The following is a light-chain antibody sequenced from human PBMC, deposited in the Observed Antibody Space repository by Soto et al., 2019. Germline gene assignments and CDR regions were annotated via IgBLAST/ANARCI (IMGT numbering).Light chain of an antibody. CDR1: QYISSY. CDR3: QKLKSYPLS. Sequence: DIQLTQSPSFLSASVGDRVTITCRTSQYISSYLAWYQQKPVKAPQLLISAASTLQSGVPSRFSGSGSGTEFTLTISSLQAEDFATYYCQKLKSYPLSFGGGTKVEIK. V-gene: IGKV1-9*01. J-gene: IGKJ4*01. CDR2: AAS.